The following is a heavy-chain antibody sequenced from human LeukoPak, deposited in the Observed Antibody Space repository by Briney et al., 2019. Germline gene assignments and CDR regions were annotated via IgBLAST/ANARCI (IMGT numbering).Heavy chain of an antibody. J-gene: IGHJ4*02. V-gene: IGHV1-18*04. D-gene: IGHD3-9*01. CDR1: GYTFTSYG. CDR3: ARMGGLWDYDILTGYWHPLDY. CDR2: ISAYNGNT. Sequence: GASVKVSCKASGYTFTSYGISWVRQAPGQGLEWMGWISAYNGNTNYAQKLQGRVTMTTDTSTSTAYMELRSLRPDDTAVYYCARMGGLWDYDILTGYWHPLDYWGQGTLVTVSS.